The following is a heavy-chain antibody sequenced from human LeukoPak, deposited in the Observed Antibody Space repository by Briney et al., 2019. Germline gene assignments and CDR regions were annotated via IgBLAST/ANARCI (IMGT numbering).Heavy chain of an antibody. J-gene: IGHJ6*02. CDR2: ISYDGSNK. V-gene: IGHV3-30-3*01. CDR3: ARAKSHYYYYYGMDV. Sequence: GRSLRLSCAASGFTFSSYAMHWVRQAPGKGLEWVAVISYDGSNKYYADSVKGRFTISRDNSKNTLYLQMNSLRAEDTAVYYCARAKSHYYYYYGMDVWGQGTTVTVSS. CDR1: GFTFSSYA.